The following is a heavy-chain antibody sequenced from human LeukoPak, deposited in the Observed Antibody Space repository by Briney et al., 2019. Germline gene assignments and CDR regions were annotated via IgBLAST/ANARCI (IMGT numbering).Heavy chain of an antibody. J-gene: IGHJ4*02. V-gene: IGHV3-64*01. CDR3: ARSSVEVTIFGVVIIGPPDY. CDR1: GFTFSSYA. Sequence: GGSLRLSCAASGFTFSSYAMHWVRQAPGKGLEYVSAISSNGGSTYYANSVKGRFTISRDNSKNTLYLQMCSLRAEDMAVYYCARSSVEVTIFGVVIIGPPDYWGQGTLVTVSS. CDR2: ISSNGGST. D-gene: IGHD3-3*01.